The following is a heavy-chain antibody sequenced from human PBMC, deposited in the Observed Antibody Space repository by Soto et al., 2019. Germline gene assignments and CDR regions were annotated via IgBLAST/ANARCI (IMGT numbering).Heavy chain of an antibody. CDR1: GGSVSNASFS. CDR3: VRVLDSSWYADL. CDR2: IFYTGVT. V-gene: IGHV4-61*03. D-gene: IGHD3-22*01. J-gene: IGHJ2*01. Sequence: QVQLQESGPGLVKPSETLSLTCSVSGGSVSNASFSWTWIRQAPGTSLEYIGYIFYTGVTNYNPSLSSRVTIALDTSKNHFSLKLNSMTAADTAVYYCVRVLDSSWYADLWGRGTLVTVSS.